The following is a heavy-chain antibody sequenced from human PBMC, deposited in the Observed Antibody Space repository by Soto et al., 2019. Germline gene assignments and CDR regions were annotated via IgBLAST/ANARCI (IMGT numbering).Heavy chain of an antibody. CDR2: IYYSGST. CDR1: GGSISSSSYY. D-gene: IGHD3-3*01. V-gene: IGHV4-39*01. Sequence: NPSETLSLTCTASGGSISSSSYYWGWIRQPPGKGLEWIGSIYYSGSTYYNPSLKSRVTISVDTSKNQFSLKLSSVTAADTAVYYCARQWENPRRTNTYDFWGGYYYYYYGMDVWGQGTTVTVSS. J-gene: IGHJ6*02. CDR3: ARQWENPRRTNTYDFWGGYYYYYYGMDV.